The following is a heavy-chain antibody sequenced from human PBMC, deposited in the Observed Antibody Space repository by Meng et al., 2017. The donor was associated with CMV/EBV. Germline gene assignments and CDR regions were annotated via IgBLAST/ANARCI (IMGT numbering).Heavy chain of an antibody. D-gene: IGHD2-21*01. J-gene: IGHJ4*01. Sequence: VPLCNAGVEGRRPGASVKVPCKASGYTFTGYGISWVRQAPGQGLEWMGWISVYNGHTNFAQNLQGRVTMTTDTSTSTAYVELRSLRSDDTAIYYCARGVPLGIIYSFDYWGQGTLVTVSS. CDR3: ARGVPLGIIYSFDY. CDR2: ISVYNGHT. V-gene: IGHV1-18*01. CDR1: GYTFTGYG.